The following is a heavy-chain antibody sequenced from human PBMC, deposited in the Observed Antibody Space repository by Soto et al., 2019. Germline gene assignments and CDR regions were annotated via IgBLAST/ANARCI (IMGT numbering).Heavy chain of an antibody. CDR3: ARDGRLVAATFGSVY. CDR1: GFTFSSYW. D-gene: IGHD2-15*01. Sequence: EVQLVESGGGLVQPGGSLRLSCAASGFTFSSYWMSWVRQAPGKGLEWVANIKQDGSEKYYVDSVKGRFTISRDNAKNSLYLQMNSLRAEDTAVYYCARDGRLVAATFGSVYWGQGTLVTVSS. CDR2: IKQDGSEK. V-gene: IGHV3-7*01. J-gene: IGHJ4*02.